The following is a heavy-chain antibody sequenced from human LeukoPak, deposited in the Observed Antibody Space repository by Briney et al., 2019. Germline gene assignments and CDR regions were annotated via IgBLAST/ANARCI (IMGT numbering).Heavy chain of an antibody. CDR2: IYYSGST. D-gene: IGHD4-17*01. Sequence: SETLSLTCTVSGGSISSYYWSWIRQPLGKGLEWIGYIYYSGSTNYNPSLKSRVTISVDTSKNQFSLKLSSVTAADTAVYYCARHAPTTTDAFDIWGQGTMVTVSS. CDR1: GGSISSYY. CDR3: ARHAPTTTDAFDI. J-gene: IGHJ3*02. V-gene: IGHV4-59*08.